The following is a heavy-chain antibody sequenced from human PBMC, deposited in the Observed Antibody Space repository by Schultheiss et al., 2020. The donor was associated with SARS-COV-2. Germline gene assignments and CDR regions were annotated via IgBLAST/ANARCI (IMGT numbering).Heavy chain of an antibody. CDR3: ARAHSMVRGVIINY. V-gene: IGHV1-69*06. CDR1: GGTFSSYA. D-gene: IGHD3-10*01. Sequence: SVKVSCKASGGTFSSYAISWVRQAPGQGLEWMGGIIPIFGTANYAQKFQGRVTITADKSTSTAYMELSSLRSEDTAVYYCARAHSMVRGVIINYWGQGTLVTVSS. CDR2: IIPIFGTA. J-gene: IGHJ4*02.